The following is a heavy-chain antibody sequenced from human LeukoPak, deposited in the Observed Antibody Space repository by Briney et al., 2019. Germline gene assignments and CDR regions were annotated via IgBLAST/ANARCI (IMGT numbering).Heavy chain of an antibody. Sequence: PSETLSLTCTVSGGSISSSSYYWGWIRQPPGKGLEWIGSIYYSGSTYYNPSHKSRVTISVDTSKNQFSLKLSSVTAADTAVYYCARDVGATPGYFDYWGQGTLVTVSS. CDR1: GGSISSSSYY. CDR2: IYYSGST. V-gene: IGHV4-39*07. D-gene: IGHD1-26*01. J-gene: IGHJ4*02. CDR3: ARDVGATPGYFDY.